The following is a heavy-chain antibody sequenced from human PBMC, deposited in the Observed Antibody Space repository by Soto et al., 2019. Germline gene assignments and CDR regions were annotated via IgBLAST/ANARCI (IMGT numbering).Heavy chain of an antibody. CDR3: ARHYVWGTDRSYYFDY. V-gene: IGHV4-31*03. CDR2: ISYSGTT. J-gene: IGHJ4*02. D-gene: IGHD3-16*02. Sequence: QVQLQESGPGLVKPSQTLSLTCTVSGGSISSGGYYWSWIRQHPGKGLEWIGYISYSGTTYYNPSLKSGATLSVDTSKHQFSLTLSSVTAADPALYYCARHYVWGTDRSYYFDYWGQGTLVTVSS. CDR1: GGSISSGGYY.